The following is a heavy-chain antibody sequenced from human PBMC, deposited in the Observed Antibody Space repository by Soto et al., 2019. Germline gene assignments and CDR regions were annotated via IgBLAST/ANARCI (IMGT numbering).Heavy chain of an antibody. V-gene: IGHV4-31*03. D-gene: IGHD3-22*01. CDR2: IYCSGST. CDR3: ARGPMIVVPAYYYYYGMDV. CDR1: GGSISSGGYY. J-gene: IGHJ6*02. Sequence: SETLSLTCTVSGGSISSGGYYWSWIRQHPGKGLEWIGYIYCSGSTYYNPSLKSRVTISVDTSKNQFSLKLSSVTAADTAVYYCARGPMIVVPAYYYYYGMDVRGQGTTVTVSS.